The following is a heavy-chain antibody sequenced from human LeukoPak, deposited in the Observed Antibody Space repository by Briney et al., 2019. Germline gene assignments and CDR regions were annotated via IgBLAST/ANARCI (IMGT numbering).Heavy chain of an antibody. CDR2: VHPNDGST. D-gene: IGHD4-23*01. V-gene: IGHV1-46*01. CDR1: GYTYTNYY. J-gene: IGHJ3*02. CDR3: AIVSPMTTVARGQGAFDI. Sequence: GASVTVSCKGFGYTYTNYYMHWVRQAPGQEAEWMGIVHPNDGSTTYAHKFQGRVTMTRDMSTNTVYMELSRLRSDDTAEYFCAIVSPMTTVARGQGAFDIWGQGTMVIVSA.